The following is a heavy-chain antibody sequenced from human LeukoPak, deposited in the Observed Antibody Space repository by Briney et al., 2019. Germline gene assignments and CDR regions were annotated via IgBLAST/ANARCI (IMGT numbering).Heavy chain of an antibody. CDR3: ARWGSLDAFDI. J-gene: IGHJ3*02. V-gene: IGHV3-48*04. D-gene: IGHD3-16*01. Sequence: GGSLRLSCAASGFTFSSHTMSWVRPAPGKGLEWVSYISSTSTTIYYADSVKGRFTVSRDNAKNSLFLQMNSLRAEDTAVYYCARWGSLDAFDIWGQGTMVTVSS. CDR2: ISSTSTTI. CDR1: GFTFSSHT.